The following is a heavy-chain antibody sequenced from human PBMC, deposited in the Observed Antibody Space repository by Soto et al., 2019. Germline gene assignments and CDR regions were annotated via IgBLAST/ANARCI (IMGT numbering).Heavy chain of an antibody. D-gene: IGHD6-13*01. J-gene: IGHJ5*02. CDR1: GYTFTRYA. CDR2: LNDXNGNK. CDR3: ARDGEGRAEARMVS. Sequence: XSVKVCCAASGYTFTRYAMHWVRQAPGQXLGWMGWLNDXNGNKXHSKQFKGTVXXTRHTYAXXDYMELRSMRFEDTAVYYCARDGEGRAEARMVSWGQGTLVTVSS. V-gene: IGHV1-3*01.